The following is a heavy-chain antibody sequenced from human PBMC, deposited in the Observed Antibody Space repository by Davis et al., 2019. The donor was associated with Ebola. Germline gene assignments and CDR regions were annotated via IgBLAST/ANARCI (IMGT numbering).Heavy chain of an antibody. D-gene: IGHD3-9*01. J-gene: IGHJ6*02. CDR2: LYSGGTT. Sequence: PGGSLRLSCAASGFIVSNSYMSWVRQAPGKGLEWAAILYSGGTTYYAASVKGRFTISRDNSKNTLYFQMDSLRAEDTAVYYCARATGSPPHYYAMDVWGRGTTVIVSS. CDR3: ARATGSPPHYYAMDV. CDR1: GFIVSNSY. V-gene: IGHV3-53*01.